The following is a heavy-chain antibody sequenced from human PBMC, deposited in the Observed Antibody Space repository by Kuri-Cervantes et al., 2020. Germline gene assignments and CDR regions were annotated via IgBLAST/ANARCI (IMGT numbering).Heavy chain of an antibody. J-gene: IGHJ4*02. V-gene: IGHV3-33*01. D-gene: IGHD4-23*01. Sequence: GESLKISCAASGFTFSSYGMHWVRQAPGKGLEWVAVIWYDGSNKYYADSVKGRFTISRDNSKNTLYLQTNSLRAEDTAVYYCSRGRWRALADFDSWGQGTLVTVSS. CDR3: SRGRWRALADFDS. CDR1: GFTFSSYG. CDR2: IWYDGSNK.